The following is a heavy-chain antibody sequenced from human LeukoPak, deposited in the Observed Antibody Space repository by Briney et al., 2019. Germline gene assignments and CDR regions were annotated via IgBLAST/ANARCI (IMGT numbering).Heavy chain of an antibody. CDR2: INPSGGST. CDR1: GYTFTSHY. J-gene: IGHJ5*02. CDR3: ARDRGGNTYWFDP. D-gene: IGHD4-23*01. Sequence: GASVKVSCKASGYTFTSHYIHWVRQAPGQGLEWMGIINPSGGSTSYAQMFQGRVTMTRVTSTSTVYMELSSQRSEDTAVYYCARDRGGNTYWFDPWGQGTLVTVSS. V-gene: IGHV1-46*01.